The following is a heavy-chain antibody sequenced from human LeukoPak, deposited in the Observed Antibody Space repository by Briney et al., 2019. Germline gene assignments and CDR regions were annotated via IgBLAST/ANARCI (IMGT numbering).Heavy chain of an antibody. J-gene: IGHJ4*02. V-gene: IGHV4-4*07. Sequence: SETLSLTCTVSGGSISSYYWSWIRQPAGKGLEWIGRIYTSGSTNYNPSLKSRVTMSVDTSKNQFSLKLSSVTAADTAVYYCASRPHGSGSYYVDYWGQGTLVTVSS. D-gene: IGHD3-10*01. CDR3: ASRPHGSGSYYVDY. CDR2: IYTSGST. CDR1: GGSISSYY.